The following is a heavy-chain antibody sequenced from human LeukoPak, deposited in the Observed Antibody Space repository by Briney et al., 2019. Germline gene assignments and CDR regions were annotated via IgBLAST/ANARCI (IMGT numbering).Heavy chain of an antibody. Sequence: PGRSLRLSCAASGFTFSSYGMHWVRQAPGKGLEWVAVISYDGSNKYYADSAKGRFTISRDNSKNTLYLQMNSLRAEDTAVYYCARGPSGYHNTGGQGTLVTVSS. CDR3: ARGPSGYHNT. V-gene: IGHV3-30*03. J-gene: IGHJ4*02. CDR2: ISYDGSNK. CDR1: GFTFSSYG. D-gene: IGHD5-12*01.